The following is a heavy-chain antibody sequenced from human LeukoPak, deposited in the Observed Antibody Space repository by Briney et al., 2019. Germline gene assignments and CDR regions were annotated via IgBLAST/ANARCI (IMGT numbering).Heavy chain of an antibody. J-gene: IGHJ3*02. CDR1: GGSISSYY. Sequence: SETRSLTCTVSGGSISSYYWSWIRQPPGKGLEWIWYIYYSGSTNYNPSLKSRVTISVDTSKHQFSLKLSSVTAADTAVYYCAGDRRFGELSNDAFDIWGQGTMVTVSS. V-gene: IGHV4-59*01. D-gene: IGHD3-10*01. CDR3: AGDRRFGELSNDAFDI. CDR2: IYYSGST.